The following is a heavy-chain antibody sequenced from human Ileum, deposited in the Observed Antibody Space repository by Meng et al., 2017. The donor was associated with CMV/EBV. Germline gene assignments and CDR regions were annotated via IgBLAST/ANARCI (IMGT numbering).Heavy chain of an antibody. CDR3: ARSRLRLYNWFDP. V-gene: IGHV1-2*02. J-gene: IGHJ5*02. D-gene: IGHD4-17*01. Sequence: CKPSGYTVPGAYMHWVRQAPGQGLEWMGWISPNSGDTKYAQEFQGRVTMTRDTSINTAYMELSSLRSEDTAVYYCARSRLRLYNWFDPWGQGTLVTVSS. CDR1: GYTVPGAY. CDR2: ISPNSGDT.